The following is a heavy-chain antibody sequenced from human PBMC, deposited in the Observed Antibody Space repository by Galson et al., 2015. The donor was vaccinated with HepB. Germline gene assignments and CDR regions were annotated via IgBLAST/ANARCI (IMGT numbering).Heavy chain of an antibody. V-gene: IGHV3-74*01. CDR2: INGGGSGT. CDR3: ARHWSHGMDV. Sequence: SLRLSCAASGFTFSSYWMSWVRQAPGKGLVWVSRINGGGSGTSYADSVKDRFTISRDNAKNTLYLQMNSLRAEDTAVYYCARHWSHGMDVWGQGTTVTVSS. CDR1: GFTFSSYW. J-gene: IGHJ6*02.